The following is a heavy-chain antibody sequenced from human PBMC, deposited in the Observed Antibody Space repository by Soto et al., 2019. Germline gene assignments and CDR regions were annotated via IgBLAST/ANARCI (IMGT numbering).Heavy chain of an antibody. J-gene: IGHJ3*02. CDR1: GGSISRYY. CDR2: IYYSGST. D-gene: IGHD1-26*01. Sequence: SETLSLTCTVSGGSISRYYWSWIRQPPGKGLGWIGYIYYSGSTNYNASLKSRVTISVDTSKNQFSLKLSSVTAADTAVYYCARVWGGAFDTWGQGTMVTVSS. CDR3: ARVWGGAFDT. V-gene: IGHV4-59*01.